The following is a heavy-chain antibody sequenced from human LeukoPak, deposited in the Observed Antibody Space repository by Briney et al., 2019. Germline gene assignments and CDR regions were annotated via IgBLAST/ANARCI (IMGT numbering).Heavy chain of an antibody. J-gene: IGHJ4*02. D-gene: IGHD1-26*01. CDR3: ARHGDDGRPPDLSDY. CDR1: GFTFNSYA. Sequence: GGSLRLSCAASGFTFNSYAMSWVRQAPGEGLEWVSAISVNAYTTWYADSVKGRFTISRDNSKNTLYLQMNSLRAEDTAIYYCARHGDDGRPPDLSDYWGQGTLVTVSS. CDR2: ISVNAYTT. V-gene: IGHV3-23*01.